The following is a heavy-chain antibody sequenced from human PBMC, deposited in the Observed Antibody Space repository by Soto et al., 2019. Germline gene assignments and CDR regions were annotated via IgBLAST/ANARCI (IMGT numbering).Heavy chain of an antibody. J-gene: IGHJ4*02. V-gene: IGHV4-34*01. CDR3: AREEASRACYDY. CDR1: GGSFSGYY. CDR2: INHSGST. Sequence: SETLSLTCAVYGGSFSGYYWSWIRQPPGKGLEWIGEINHSGSTNYNPSLKSRVTISVDTSKNQFSLKLSSVTDADTAVYYCAREEASRACYDYWGQGTLVTVSS. D-gene: IGHD2-15*01.